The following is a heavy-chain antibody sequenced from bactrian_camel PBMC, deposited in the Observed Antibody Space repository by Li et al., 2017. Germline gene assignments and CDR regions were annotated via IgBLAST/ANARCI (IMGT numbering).Heavy chain of an antibody. Sequence: HVQLVESGGGSVQTGGSLKLSCAASGYATHMRSMGWVRQAPGKGLEWVSVISYNGGITSYSDSVKGRFIISRGNAKNTLYLQLNSLKTEDTAMYYCAKSGNPVTATTTSERGQGTQV. D-gene: IGHD2*01. CDR2: ISYNGGIT. V-gene: IGHV3S1*01. CDR3: AKSGNPVTATTTSE. J-gene: IGHJ4*01. CDR1: GYATHMRS.